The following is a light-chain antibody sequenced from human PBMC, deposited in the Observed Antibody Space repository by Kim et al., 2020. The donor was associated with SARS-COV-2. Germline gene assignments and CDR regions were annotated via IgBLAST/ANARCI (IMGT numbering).Light chain of an antibody. Sequence: APGQTAKITCGGNNIGSKSVHWYQQKPGQAPMLVIYYDRDRRSGIPDRLSGSNSGNTATLTITRVEAGDEADYYCQVWDSDTDHVVFGGGTQLTVL. CDR1: NIGSKS. J-gene: IGLJ2*01. V-gene: IGLV3-21*04. CDR2: YDR. CDR3: QVWDSDTDHVV.